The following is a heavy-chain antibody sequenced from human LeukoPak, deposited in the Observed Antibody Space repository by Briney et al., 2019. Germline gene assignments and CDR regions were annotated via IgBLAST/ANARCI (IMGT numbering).Heavy chain of an antibody. V-gene: IGHV4-61*02. Sequence: SETLSLTCTVSGGSISSGSYYWSWIRQPAGKGLEWIGRIYTSGSTNYNPSLKSRVTISVDRSKNQFSLKLSSVTAADTAVYYCARGHIYCSSTSCYHDAFDIWGQGTMVTVSS. CDR1: GGSISSGSYY. D-gene: IGHD2-2*01. J-gene: IGHJ3*02. CDR2: IYTSGST. CDR3: ARGHIYCSSTSCYHDAFDI.